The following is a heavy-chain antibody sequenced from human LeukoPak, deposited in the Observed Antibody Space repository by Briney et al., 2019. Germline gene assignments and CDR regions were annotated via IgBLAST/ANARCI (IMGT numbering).Heavy chain of an antibody. Sequence: PGGSLRLSCAASGFTFSSYEMNWVRQAPGKGLEWVSYISSFGSTIYYADSVKGRSTISRDNAKNSLYLQMNSLRAEDTAVYYCARGALWGLVAVDYWGQGTLVTVSS. V-gene: IGHV3-48*03. CDR3: ARGALWGLVAVDY. D-gene: IGHD2-15*01. CDR2: ISSFGSTI. CDR1: GFTFSSYE. J-gene: IGHJ4*02.